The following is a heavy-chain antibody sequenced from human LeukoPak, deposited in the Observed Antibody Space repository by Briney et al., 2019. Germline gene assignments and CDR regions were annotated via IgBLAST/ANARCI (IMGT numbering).Heavy chain of an antibody. D-gene: IGHD3-22*01. CDR2: IYTSGST. Sequence: SETLSLTCTVSGGSISSGSYYWSWIRQPAGKGLEWIGRIYTSGSTNYSPSLKSRVTISVDTSKNQFSLKLSSVTAADTAVYYCARADSSGYLNYGMDVWGQGTTVTVSS. J-gene: IGHJ6*02. CDR1: GGSISSGSYY. CDR3: ARADSSGYLNYGMDV. V-gene: IGHV4-61*02.